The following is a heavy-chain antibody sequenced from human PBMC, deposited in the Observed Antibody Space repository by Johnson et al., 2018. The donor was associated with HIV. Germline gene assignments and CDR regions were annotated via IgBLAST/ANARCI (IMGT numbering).Heavy chain of an antibody. J-gene: IGHJ3*02. CDR2: LTWNSGSV. CDR3: ASGPPVNAFDI. Sequence: QLVESGGGLEQPGRSLRLSCAASGFTFDDYAMHWVRQPPGKGLEWVSGLTWNSGSVAYADYVKGRFTISRDNGRNSLYLQMNSLRAEDTAVYYCASGPPVNAFDIWGQGTMVTVSS. D-gene: IGHD1-26*01. V-gene: IGHV3-9*01. CDR1: GFTFDDYA.